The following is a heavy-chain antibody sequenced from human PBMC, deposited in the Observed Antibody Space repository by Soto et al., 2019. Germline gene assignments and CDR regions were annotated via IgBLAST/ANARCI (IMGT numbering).Heavy chain of an antibody. J-gene: IGHJ5*02. V-gene: IGHV1-69*06. CDR1: GGTFSSYA. CDR2: IIPIFGTA. Sequence: QVLLVQSGAEVKKAGASVKVSCKASGGTFSSYAISWVRQAPGQGLEWMGGIIPIFGTANYAQKFQGRVTITADKSTSTAYMELSSLRSEDTAVYYCARDEGYGDYNWFDPWGQGTLVTVSS. CDR3: ARDEGYGDYNWFDP. D-gene: IGHD4-17*01.